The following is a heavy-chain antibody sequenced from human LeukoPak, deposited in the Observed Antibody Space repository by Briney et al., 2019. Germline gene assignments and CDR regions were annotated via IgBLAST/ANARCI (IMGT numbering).Heavy chain of an antibody. V-gene: IGHV3-21*01. CDR3: ARGYPTHYDSSDLDY. D-gene: IGHD3-22*01. J-gene: IGHJ4*02. CDR1: GFTFSSYS. CDR2: ISSSSSYI. Sequence: GGSLRLSCAASGFTFSSYSMNWVRQAPGKGLEWVSSISSSSSYIYYADSVKGRFTISRDNAKNSLYLQMNSLRAEDTAVYYCARGYPTHYDSSDLDYWGQGTLVTVSS.